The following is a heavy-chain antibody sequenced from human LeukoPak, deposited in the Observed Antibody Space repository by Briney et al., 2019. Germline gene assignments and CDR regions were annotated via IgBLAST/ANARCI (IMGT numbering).Heavy chain of an antibody. CDR1: GGSIRFSSYY. CDR3: ARISNDWPHYYMDV. D-gene: IGHD3-9*01. CDR2: IYYSGST. V-gene: IGHV4-39*01. J-gene: IGHJ6*03. Sequence: SETLSLTCTVSGGSIRFSSYYWGWIRQPPGKGLEWIGSIYYSGSTYYNPSLKSRVTISVDTSMNQFSLRLSSVTAADTAVYYCARISNDWPHYYMDVWGKGTTVTVSS.